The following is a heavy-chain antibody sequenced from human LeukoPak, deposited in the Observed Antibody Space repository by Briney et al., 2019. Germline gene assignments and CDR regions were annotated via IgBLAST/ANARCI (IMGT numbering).Heavy chain of an antibody. CDR1: GFTFSSYS. Sequence: GGSLRLSCAASGFTFSSYSMNWVRQAPGKGLEWVSSISSSSSYIYYADSVKGRFTISRDNAKNSLYLQMNSLRAEDTAVYYCARDQDPLWSGELSTGGYFDLWGRGTLVTVSS. CDR3: ARDQDPLWSGELSTGGYFDL. D-gene: IGHD3-10*01. J-gene: IGHJ2*01. CDR2: ISSSSSYI. V-gene: IGHV3-21*01.